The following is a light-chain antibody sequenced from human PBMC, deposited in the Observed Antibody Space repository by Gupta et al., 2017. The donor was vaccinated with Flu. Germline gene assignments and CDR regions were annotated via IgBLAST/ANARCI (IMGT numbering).Light chain of an antibody. CDR1: NGHGCFA. V-gene: IGLV4-69*01. Sequence: VKLTGTLSNGHGCFAIAWHQQRPDKGPRYLMKVERDGSHTKGDGIPDRFSGSSSGPERYLTISSLQSEDEADYSCQTWGTGIWVFGGGTKLTVL. J-gene: IGLJ3*02. CDR2: VERDGSH. CDR3: QTWGTGIWV.